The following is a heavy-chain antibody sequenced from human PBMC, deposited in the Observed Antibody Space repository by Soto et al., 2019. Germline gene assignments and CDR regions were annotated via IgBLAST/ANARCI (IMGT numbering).Heavy chain of an antibody. Sequence: ASVKVSYKASGYNFTTYYIHWVRQAPGQGLEWMGVINPGGGSTNYAQKFKGRLTVTADTSTSTVYMELTSLTSEDTAVYFCARPTAAGATVRYFVVPWGQGSLVTVP. CDR2: INPGGGST. D-gene: IGHD1-26*01. J-gene: IGHJ5*02. CDR1: GYNFTTYY. V-gene: IGHV1-46*01. CDR3: ARPTAAGATVRYFVVP.